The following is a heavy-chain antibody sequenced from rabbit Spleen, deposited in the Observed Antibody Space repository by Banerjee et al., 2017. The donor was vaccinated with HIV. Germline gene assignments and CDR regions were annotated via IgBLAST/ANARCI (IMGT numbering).Heavy chain of an antibody. CDR3: ARDLAAIIGWNFGL. D-gene: IGHD4-1*01. CDR1: GFFFINKYV. V-gene: IGHV1S40*01. Sequence: QSLKESGGDLVKPGASLTLTCIASGFFFINKYVMCWVRQAPGKGLEWIACINTRTGATAYANWAKGRFTISKASSTTVTLQMTSLTAADTATYFCARDLAAIIGWNFGLWGPGTLVTVS. CDR2: INTRTGAT. J-gene: IGHJ6*01.